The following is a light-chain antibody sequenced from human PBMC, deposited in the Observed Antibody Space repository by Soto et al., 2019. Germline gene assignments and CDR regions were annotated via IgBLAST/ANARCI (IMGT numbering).Light chain of an antibody. CDR1: QSVSSSY. Sequence: TKSPATVSLSPGERATLSFGASQSVSSSYRAWYQHRPGLAPRLLIHDASSRATGIPDRFSGTKSGTDFTLTIRILEPEDAAVYYCQQYGSPPITFGQRTRPEIK. CDR3: QQYGSPPIT. V-gene: IGKV3D-20*01. CDR2: DAS. J-gene: IGKJ5*01.